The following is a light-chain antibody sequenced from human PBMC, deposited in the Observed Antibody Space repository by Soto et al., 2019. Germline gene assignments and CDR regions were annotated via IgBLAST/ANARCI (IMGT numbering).Light chain of an antibody. J-gene: IGKJ1*01. CDR3: QQYGSSPQT. CDR1: QTINNH. Sequence: EIVLTQSPATLSVSPGERATLSCRASQTINNHLVWYQHKPGQAPRLLILGASTRATGIPDRFSGSGSGADFTLTIGRLEPEDFAIYYCQQYGSSPQTFGQGTKVDIK. V-gene: IGKV3-20*01. CDR2: GAS.